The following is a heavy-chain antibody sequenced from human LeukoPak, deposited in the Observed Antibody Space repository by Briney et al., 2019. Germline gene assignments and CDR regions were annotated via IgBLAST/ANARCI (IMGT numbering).Heavy chain of an antibody. CDR2: IYYSGST. CDR3: ARLKYYDSSVVA. D-gene: IGHD3-22*01. CDR1: GGSISSSSYY. V-gene: IGHV4-39*01. J-gene: IGHJ5*02. Sequence: SETLSLTCTVSGGSISSSSYYWGWLRQPPGKGLEWIGSIYYSGSTYYNPSLKSRVTISVDTSKNQFSLKLSAVTAADTAVYYCARLKYYDSSVVAWGQGTLVTVSS.